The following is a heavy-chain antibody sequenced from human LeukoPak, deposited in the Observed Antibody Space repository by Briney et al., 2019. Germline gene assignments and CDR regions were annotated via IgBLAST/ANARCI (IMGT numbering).Heavy chain of an antibody. V-gene: IGHV3-23*01. CDR2: ISGSGGST. J-gene: IGHJ4*02. CDR3: ALKGGHYYHFDA. CDR1: GFTFSSYA. D-gene: IGHD3-22*01. Sequence: TGGSLRLSCAASGFTFSSYAMSWVRQAPGKGLEWVSAISGSGGSTYYADSVKGRFTISRDNSKNTLYLQMNSLRAEDTAVYYCALKGGHYYHFDAWGQGTLVTVSS.